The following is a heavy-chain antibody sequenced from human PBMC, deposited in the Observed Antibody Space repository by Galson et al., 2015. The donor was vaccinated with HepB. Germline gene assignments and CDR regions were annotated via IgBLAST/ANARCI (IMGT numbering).Heavy chain of an antibody. V-gene: IGHV3-64*01. CDR3: ARGQAVAYRGVFDY. CDR2: ISSNGGST. J-gene: IGHJ4*02. CDR1: GFTFSSYA. D-gene: IGHD6-19*01. Sequence: SLRLSCAASGFTFSSYAMRWVRQAPGKGLEYVSAISSNGGSTYYANSVKGRFTISRDNSKNTLYLQMGSLRAEDMAVYYCARGQAVAYRGVFDYWGQGTLVTVSS.